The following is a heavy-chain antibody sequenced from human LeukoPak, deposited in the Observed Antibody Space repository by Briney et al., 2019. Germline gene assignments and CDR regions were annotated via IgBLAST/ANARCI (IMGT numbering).Heavy chain of an antibody. CDR1: GYTFTSYG. Sequence: ASVKVSCKASGYTFTSYGISWVRQAPGQGLEWMGWISAYNGNTNYAQKFQGRVTMTTETSTSTGYMELRSLRSDDTAVYYCARSTGYFDYWGQGTLVTVSS. CDR3: ARSTGYFDY. V-gene: IGHV1-18*01. J-gene: IGHJ4*02. CDR2: ISAYNGNT.